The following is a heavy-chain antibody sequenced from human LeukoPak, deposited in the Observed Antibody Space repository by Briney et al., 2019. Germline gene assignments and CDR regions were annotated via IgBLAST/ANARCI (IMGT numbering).Heavy chain of an antibody. D-gene: IGHD2-15*01. Sequence: ASVKVSCKPSGYTFTGSYMHWVRQAPGQGLEWMAWINLNIGGTNYAQTFQGRVTMTRDTSISTAYMELSRLRSDDTAVYYCARVSCSGGSCYLPLNWFDPWGQGTLVTVSS. J-gene: IGHJ5*02. CDR2: INLNIGGT. CDR3: ARVSCSGGSCYLPLNWFDP. V-gene: IGHV1-2*02. CDR1: GYTFTGSY.